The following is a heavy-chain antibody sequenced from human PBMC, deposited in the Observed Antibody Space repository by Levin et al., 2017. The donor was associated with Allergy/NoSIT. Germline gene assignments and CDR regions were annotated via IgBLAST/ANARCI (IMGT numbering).Heavy chain of an antibody. J-gene: IGHJ4*02. CDR1: GYTFTSYD. CDR2: MNPNSGNT. Sequence: GGSLRLSCKASGYTFTSYDINWVRQATGQGLEWMGWMNPNSGNTGYAQKFQGRVSMTRNTSINTAYMELSSLRSEDTAVFYCASRTSHDNSGKIIDYWGQGTLVTVSS. D-gene: IGHD3-22*01. V-gene: IGHV1-8*01. CDR3: ASRTSHDNSGKIIDY.